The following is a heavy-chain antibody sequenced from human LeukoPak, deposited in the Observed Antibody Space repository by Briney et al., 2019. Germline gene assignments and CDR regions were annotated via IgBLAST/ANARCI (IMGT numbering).Heavy chain of an antibody. CDR3: ARHLAAAGASYLDF. CDR2: ISRSGNP. J-gene: IGHJ4*02. Sequence: SETLSLTCAVSGFSIGSGYHWGWVRPSPGTGLQWIGSISRSGNPYYNPSLMSRVTISIDTSGNQFSLRLSSVTAADTAVYYCARHLAAAGASYLDFWGRGTLLTVSS. D-gene: IGHD6-13*01. CDR1: GFSIGSGYH. V-gene: IGHV4-38-2*01.